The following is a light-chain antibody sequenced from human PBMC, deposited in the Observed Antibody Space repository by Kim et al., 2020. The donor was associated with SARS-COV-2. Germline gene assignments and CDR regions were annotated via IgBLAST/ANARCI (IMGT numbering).Light chain of an antibody. V-gene: IGKV3-20*01. J-gene: IGKJ1*01. Sequence: SPGESATLSGRATQSVSANYLAWYQHKRGQAPRLLIYGASTRATGIPDRFTGSGSGTDFTLTISRLEPEDFAVYYCQQYDSLPRTFGQGTKVDIK. CDR3: QQYDSLPRT. CDR1: QSVSANY. CDR2: GAS.